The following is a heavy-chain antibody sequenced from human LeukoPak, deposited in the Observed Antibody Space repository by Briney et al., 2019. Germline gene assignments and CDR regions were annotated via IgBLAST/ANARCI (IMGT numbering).Heavy chain of an antibody. Sequence: ASVKVSCKASGYTFTGYYTHWVRQAPGQGLEWMGWINPNSGGTNYAQKFQGRVTMTRDTSISTAYMELSRLRSDDTAVYYCARDGKRDYSNYNWFDPWGRGTLVTVSS. CDR1: GYTFTGYY. CDR2: INPNSGGT. V-gene: IGHV1-2*02. D-gene: IGHD4-11*01. CDR3: ARDGKRDYSNYNWFDP. J-gene: IGHJ5*02.